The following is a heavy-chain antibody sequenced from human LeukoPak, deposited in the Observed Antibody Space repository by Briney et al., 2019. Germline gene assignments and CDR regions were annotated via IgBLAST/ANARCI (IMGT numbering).Heavy chain of an antibody. CDR1: GGTFSSYA. J-gene: IGHJ1*01. Sequence: SVKVSCKASGGTFSSYAISWVRQAPGQGFEWMGRIIPIFGTANYAQKFQGRVTITTDESTSTAYMELSSLRSEDTAVYYCALSSPYSSGWYPYFQHWGQGTLVTVSS. D-gene: IGHD6-19*01. CDR3: ALSSPYSSGWYPYFQH. V-gene: IGHV1-69*05. CDR2: IIPIFGTA.